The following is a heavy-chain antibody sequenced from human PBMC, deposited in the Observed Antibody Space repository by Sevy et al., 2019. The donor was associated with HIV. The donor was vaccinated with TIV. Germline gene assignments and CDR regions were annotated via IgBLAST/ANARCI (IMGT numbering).Heavy chain of an antibody. CDR3: ARSYSSSWYFLYYFEY. CDR1: GFSFSSYS. J-gene: IGHJ4*02. Sequence: GGSLRLSCAASGFSFSSYSVSWVRQAPGKGLEWVASIGSSNSYIYYADSVKGRFTISRDNAKNSLFLHMNTLRAEDTAVYYCARSYSSSWYFLYYFEYRGQGTPVTVSS. D-gene: IGHD6-13*01. CDR2: IGSSNSYI. V-gene: IGHV3-21*01.